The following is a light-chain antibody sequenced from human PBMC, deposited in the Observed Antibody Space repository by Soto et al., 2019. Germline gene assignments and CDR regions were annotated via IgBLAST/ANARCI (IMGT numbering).Light chain of an antibody. CDR2: GAF. CDR1: QSVSSN. CDR3: QQYNNWPRAT. J-gene: IGKJ4*01. Sequence: VMTQAPATLSVSPGERATLSCRASQSVSSNLAWYQQKPGQAPSLLIYGAFTRATGIPARFSGSGSGTEFNITISSLQSEDSAIYYCQQYNNWPRATFGGGTKVDIK. V-gene: IGKV3-15*01.